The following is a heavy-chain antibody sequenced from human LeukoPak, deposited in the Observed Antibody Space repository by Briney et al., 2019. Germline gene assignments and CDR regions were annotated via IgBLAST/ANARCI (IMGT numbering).Heavy chain of an antibody. CDR1: GFTFSSYG. V-gene: IGHV3-23*01. CDR3: ARVLRYCSGGNCYSGGLGYMDV. CDR2: ISGRGGST. J-gene: IGHJ6*03. Sequence: GGTLRLSCAASGFTFSSYGMSWVRQAPGKGLEWVSAISGRGGSTYYADSVKGRFTISRDNSKNTLYLQMNSLRAEDTAVYYCARVLRYCSGGNCYSGGLGYMDVWGKGTTVTISS. D-gene: IGHD2-15*01.